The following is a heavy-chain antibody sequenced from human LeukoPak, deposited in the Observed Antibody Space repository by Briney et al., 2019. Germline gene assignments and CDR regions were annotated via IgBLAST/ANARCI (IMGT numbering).Heavy chain of an antibody. CDR3: ARGSFGELLFYFDY. CDR2: IIPIFGTA. J-gene: IGHJ4*02. Sequence: GSSVKVSCKASGGTFSSYAISWVRQAPGQGREWMGRIIPIFGTANYAQKFLGRVTITTDESTSTAYMELSGLRSEDTAVYYCARGSFGELLFYFDYWGQGTLVTVSS. V-gene: IGHV1-69*05. CDR1: GGTFSSYA. D-gene: IGHD3-10*01.